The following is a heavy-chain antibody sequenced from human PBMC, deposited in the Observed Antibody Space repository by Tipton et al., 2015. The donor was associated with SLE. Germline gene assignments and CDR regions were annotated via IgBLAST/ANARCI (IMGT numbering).Heavy chain of an antibody. CDR2: IYYSGST. V-gene: IGHV4-59*01. J-gene: IGHJ6*02. Sequence: TLSLTCAVYGGSFSSYYWSWIRQPPGKGLEWIGYIYYSGSTNYNPSLKSRVTISVDTSKNQLSLKLSSVTAADTAVYYCARGAGYGDYAWGSRCMDVWGQGTTVTVSS. CDR1: GGSFSSYY. CDR3: ARGAGYGDYAWGSRCMDV. D-gene: IGHD4-17*01.